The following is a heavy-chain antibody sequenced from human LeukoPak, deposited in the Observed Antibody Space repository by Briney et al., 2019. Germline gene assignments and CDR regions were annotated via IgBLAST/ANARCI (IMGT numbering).Heavy chain of an antibody. CDR2: IRNDGSMT. D-gene: IGHD4-11*01. CDR1: GFTFDDYA. Sequence: QAGGSLRLSCAASGFTFDDYAMHWVRQAPGKGLVWVSRIRNDGSMTFYADSVKGRFTISRDNAKNTLYLQMNSLRVEDTAVYYCARDDYTRYWGQGTLVTVSS. CDR3: ARDDYTRY. V-gene: IGHV3-74*01. J-gene: IGHJ4*02.